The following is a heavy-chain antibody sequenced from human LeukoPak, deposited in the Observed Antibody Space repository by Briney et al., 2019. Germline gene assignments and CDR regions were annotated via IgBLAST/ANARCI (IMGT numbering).Heavy chain of an antibody. CDR1: GGSFSGYY. V-gene: IGHV4-34*01. D-gene: IGHD1-14*01. CDR3: ARVNLMLDY. Sequence: SETLSLTCAVYGGSFSGYYWSWIRQPPGKGLEWIGEINHSGSTNYNPSLKSRVTISVDTSKDQFSLKLSSVTAADTAVYYCARVNLMLDYWGQGTLVTVSS. CDR2: INHSGST. J-gene: IGHJ4*02.